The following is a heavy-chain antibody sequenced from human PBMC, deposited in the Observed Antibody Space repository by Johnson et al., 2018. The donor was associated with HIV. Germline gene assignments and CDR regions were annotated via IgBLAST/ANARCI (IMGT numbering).Heavy chain of an antibody. J-gene: IGHJ3*01. CDR2: ISYDGSNK. V-gene: IGHV3-30-3*01. D-gene: IGHD6-6*01. CDR3: ARDIGIAARRLNAFDF. Sequence: QVQLLESGGGVVQPGRSLRLSCAASGFTFSSYAMHWVRQAPGKGLEWVAVISYDGSNKYYADSVKGRFTISRDNSKNTLYLKMNSLRAEDTAVYYCARDIGIAARRLNAFDFWGQGTMVTVSS. CDR1: GFTFSSYA.